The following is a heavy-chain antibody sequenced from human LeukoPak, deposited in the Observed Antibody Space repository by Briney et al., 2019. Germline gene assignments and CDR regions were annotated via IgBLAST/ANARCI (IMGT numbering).Heavy chain of an antibody. V-gene: IGHV4-59*01. CDR1: GGSISSYY. Sequence: SETLSLTCTVSGGSISSYYWSWIRQPPGKGLEWIGYIFYSGSTNCNPSLKSRVTISVDTSKNQFSLNLSSVTAADTAIYYCARDTGYLGSNYGMDVWGQGTTVTVSS. CDR3: ARDTGYLGSNYGMDV. CDR2: IFYSGST. J-gene: IGHJ6*02. D-gene: IGHD3-22*01.